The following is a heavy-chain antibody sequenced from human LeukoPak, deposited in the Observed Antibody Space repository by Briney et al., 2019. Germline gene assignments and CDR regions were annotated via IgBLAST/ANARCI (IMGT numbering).Heavy chain of an antibody. CDR3: ARLILTYNWNYFDY. Sequence: GESLKISRKGSGYRFSNYWVAWVRQMPGKGLEWMGIIYPGDSETRYSPSFQGQVTISVDKSINTAYLQWSSLEASDTAMYYCARLILTYNWNYFDYWGQGTQVTVSS. D-gene: IGHD1-20*01. CDR2: IYPGDSET. J-gene: IGHJ4*02. CDR1: GYRFSNYW. V-gene: IGHV5-51*01.